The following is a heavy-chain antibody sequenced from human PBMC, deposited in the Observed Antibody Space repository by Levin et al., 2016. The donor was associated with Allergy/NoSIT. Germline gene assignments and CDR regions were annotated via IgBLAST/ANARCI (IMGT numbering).Heavy chain of an antibody. CDR2: MSFDGSNI. J-gene: IGHJ4*02. Sequence: GESLKISCAASGFTFSSYSMNWVRQAPGKGLEWVALMSFDGSNIRYADSVKGRFTISRDNAKNSLYLQMSSLRAEDTAVYYCASGSLSSYYFDFWGQGTLVTVSS. CDR3: ASGSLSSYYFDF. D-gene: IGHD1-26*01. V-gene: IGHV3-30*03. CDR1: GFTFSSYS.